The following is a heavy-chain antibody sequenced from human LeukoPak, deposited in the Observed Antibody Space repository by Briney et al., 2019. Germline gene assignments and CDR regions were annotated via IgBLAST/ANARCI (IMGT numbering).Heavy chain of an antibody. J-gene: IGHJ4*02. Sequence: GGSLKLSCAASDFILSGSAIHWVRQASGKGLEWVGRIRSKTNNFATAYAASVKGRFTVSRDDSKNTAYLQMNSLKIEDTAVYYCTSQGGSLPDFDYWGQGTLVTVSS. CDR2: IRSKTNNFAT. V-gene: IGHV3-73*01. CDR3: TSQGGSLPDFDY. D-gene: IGHD1-26*01. CDR1: DFILSGSA.